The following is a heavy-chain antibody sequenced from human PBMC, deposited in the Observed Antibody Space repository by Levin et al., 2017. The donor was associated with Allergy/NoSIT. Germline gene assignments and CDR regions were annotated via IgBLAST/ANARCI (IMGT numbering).Heavy chain of an antibody. V-gene: IGHV3-33*01. CDR3: ARERDCSGGSCYRLFDY. J-gene: IGHJ4*01. Sequence: GGSLRLSCAASGFTFSSYGMHWVRQAPGKGLEWVAVIWYDGSNKYYADSVKGRFTISRDNSKNTLYLQMNSLRAEDTAVYYCARERDCSGGSCYRLFDYWGHGTLVTVSS. D-gene: IGHD2-15*01. CDR2: IWYDGSNK. CDR1: GFTFSSYG.